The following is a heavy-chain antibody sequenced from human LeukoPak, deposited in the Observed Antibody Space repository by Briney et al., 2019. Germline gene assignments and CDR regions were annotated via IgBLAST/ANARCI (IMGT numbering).Heavy chain of an antibody. Sequence: GGSLRLSCTAPVLTFSNAWMTWGRQVPGKGLEWGGRIRSMSAGGTVDYAVSVQGRFTISRDESKNSVYLYMNSLTTKDTAIDYCTKVGVYFYAAWGQGTLVTVSS. D-gene: IGHD2/OR15-2a*01. V-gene: IGHV3-15*01. J-gene: IGHJ5*01. CDR2: IRSMSAGGTV. CDR3: TKVGVYFYAA. CDR1: VLTFSNAW.